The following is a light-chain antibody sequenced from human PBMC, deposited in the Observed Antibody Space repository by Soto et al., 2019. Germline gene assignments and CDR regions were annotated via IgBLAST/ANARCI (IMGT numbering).Light chain of an antibody. V-gene: IGKV3-20*01. CDR2: GAS. CDR3: QQYGRSSLT. CDR1: QSVSSTY. J-gene: IGKJ3*01. Sequence: EIVLTQSPGTLSLSPGERATLSCRASQSVSSTYLAWYQQKPGQAPRLLIYGASSRASGIPDRFSGSGSGTDFTLTSSSLDPEDFAVYYYQQYGRSSLTFGPGTKVDIK.